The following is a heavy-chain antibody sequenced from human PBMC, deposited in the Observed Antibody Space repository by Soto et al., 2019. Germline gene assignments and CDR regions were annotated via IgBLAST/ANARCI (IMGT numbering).Heavy chain of an antibody. J-gene: IGHJ4*02. CDR1: GGSISIGDYY. D-gene: IGHD4-17*01. CDR3: VRDRTGDYLFEY. CDR2: ISYTGST. V-gene: IGHV4-31*03. Sequence: QVQLQESGPGLVKPSETLSLTCTVSGGSISIGDYYWTWIRQHPRKGLEWLGYISYTGSTYYSPDLESRITISRDTSKNQFSLRLSSVTAADTAVYYCVRDRTGDYLFEYWGQGTLVTVSS.